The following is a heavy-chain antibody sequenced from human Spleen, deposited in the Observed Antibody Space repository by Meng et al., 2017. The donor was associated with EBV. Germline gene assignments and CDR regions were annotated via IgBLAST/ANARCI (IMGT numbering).Heavy chain of an antibody. D-gene: IGHD1-1*01. J-gene: IGHJ4*02. Sequence: QLQLQESGPGLLKPSATLSLTCTVSGGSISRTSYYWGWIRQPPGKGLEWIGSIYYSGSTFYNPSLKSRVNISVDTSKNQFFLKLSSVTAADTAVYYCARHDSVPFDSWGQGTLVTVSS. V-gene: IGHV4-39*01. CDR3: ARHDSVPFDS. CDR2: IYYSGST. CDR1: GGSISRTSYY.